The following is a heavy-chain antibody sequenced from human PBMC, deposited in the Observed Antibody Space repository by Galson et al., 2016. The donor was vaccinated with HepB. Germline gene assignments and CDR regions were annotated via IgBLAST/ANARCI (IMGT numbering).Heavy chain of an antibody. D-gene: IGHD3-16*02. V-gene: IGHV3-30*18. J-gene: IGHJ4*02. CDR1: GFTFTNYG. CDR2: ISYDGSLK. Sequence: SLRLSCAASGFTFTNYGMHWVRQAPGKGLEWVAVISYDGSLKDYADSVKGRFTISRDNPMNTLYLQINTLRPEDTAVYYCAKDDIFLGEISTFLDYWGQGTLVTVSS. CDR3: AKDDIFLGEISTFLDY.